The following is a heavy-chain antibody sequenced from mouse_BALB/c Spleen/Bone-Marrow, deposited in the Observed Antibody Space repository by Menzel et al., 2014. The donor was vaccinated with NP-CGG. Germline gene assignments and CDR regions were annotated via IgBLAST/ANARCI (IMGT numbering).Heavy chain of an antibody. CDR2: IWGDGST. Sequence: QVQLQQSGPGLVAPSRSLSITCTVSGFSLTGYGVSWVRQSPGKGLEWLGMIWGDGSTDYNSALKSRLSISKDNSKSQVFLKMNSLQTDDTARYYCARDSFLITRALDYWGQGTSVTVSS. V-gene: IGHV2-6-7*01. CDR1: GFSLTGYG. J-gene: IGHJ4*01. D-gene: IGHD2-4*01. CDR3: ARDSFLITRALDY.